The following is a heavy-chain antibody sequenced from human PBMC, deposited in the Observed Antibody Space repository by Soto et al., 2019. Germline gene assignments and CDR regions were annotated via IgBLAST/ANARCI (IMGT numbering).Heavy chain of an antibody. CDR2: IHYSGST. Sequence: TSETLSLTCTVSVGSISNYYWSWIRQPPGKGLEWIGNIHYSGSTNYNPSLKSRVTISVDTSKNQFSLKLSSVTAADTAVYYCARGTHGYNAHWGQGTLVTVSS. CDR3: ARGTHGYNAH. D-gene: IGHD5-12*01. J-gene: IGHJ1*01. CDR1: VGSISNYY. V-gene: IGHV4-59*01.